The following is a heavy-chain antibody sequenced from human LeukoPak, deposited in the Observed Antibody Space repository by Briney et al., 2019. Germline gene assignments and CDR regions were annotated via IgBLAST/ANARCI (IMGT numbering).Heavy chain of an antibody. CDR1: GFTFSSYW. D-gene: IGHD2-2*01. CDR3: ASGPVWYQLLGDYMDV. Sequence: GGSLRLSCAASGFTFSSYWMHWVRQAPGKGLVWVSRSNSDGSSTSYADSVKGRFTISRDNAKNTLYLQMNSLRAEDTAVYYCASGPVWYQLLGDYMDVWGKGTTVTISS. CDR2: SNSDGSST. V-gene: IGHV3-74*01. J-gene: IGHJ6*03.